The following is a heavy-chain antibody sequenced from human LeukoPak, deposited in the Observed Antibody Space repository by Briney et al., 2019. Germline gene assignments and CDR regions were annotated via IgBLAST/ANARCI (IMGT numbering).Heavy chain of an antibody. J-gene: IGHJ1*01. CDR1: GYTFTTYA. V-gene: IGHV1-3*01. CDR2: INAGNGNT. CDR3: ARGDDYGDYIHLQH. Sequence: GASVKVSCKASGYTFTTYAIHWVRQAPGQRLEWMGWINAGNGNTKYSQKFQSRVTITRDTSASTAYMELSSLRSEDTAVYYCARGDDYGDYIHLQHWGQGTLVTVSS. D-gene: IGHD4-17*01.